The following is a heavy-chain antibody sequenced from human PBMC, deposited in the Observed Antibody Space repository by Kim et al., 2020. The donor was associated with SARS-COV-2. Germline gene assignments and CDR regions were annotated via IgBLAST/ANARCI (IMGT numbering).Heavy chain of an antibody. J-gene: IGHJ4*02. V-gene: IGHV1-46*01. Sequence: ASVKVSCKASGYTFTSYYMHWVRQAPGQGLEWMGIINPSGGSTGYAQKFQGRVTMTRDTSTSTVYMELSSLRSEDTAVYYCARGQIRYYDSSGYFDYWGQGTLVIVSS. CDR2: INPSGGST. CDR1: GYTFTSYY. D-gene: IGHD3-22*01. CDR3: ARGQIRYYDSSGYFDY.